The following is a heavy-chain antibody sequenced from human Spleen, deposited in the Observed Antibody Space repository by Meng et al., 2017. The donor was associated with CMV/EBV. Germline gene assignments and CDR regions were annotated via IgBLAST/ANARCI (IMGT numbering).Heavy chain of an antibody. J-gene: IGHJ4*02. CDR1: GFTFSDYW. CDR2: IKYEGSEK. V-gene: IGHV3-7*03. CDR3: AKDWGRGANGDGECLSH. Sequence: GGSLRLSCAASGFTFSDYWMTWVRQAPGKGLEWVASIKYEGSEKNYVNSVKGRFTISRDNAKNSLYLQMDSLRAEDTATYYCAKDWGRGANGDGECLSHWGQGTLVTVSS. D-gene: IGHD4-17*01.